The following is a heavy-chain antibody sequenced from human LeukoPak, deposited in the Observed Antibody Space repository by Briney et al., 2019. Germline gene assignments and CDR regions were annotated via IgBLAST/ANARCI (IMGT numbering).Heavy chain of an antibody. J-gene: IGHJ6*03. CDR1: GFKFIDYY. Sequence: ATVKISCKVSGFKFIDYYMHWVQQAPGKGLEWMGLVDPEDGETRFAEKFQGRVTITADTSTDTAYMELSSLRSEDTAVYYCATGGGPGDNTHDYYYYMDVWGKGTSVTVSS. V-gene: IGHV1-69-2*01. D-gene: IGHD1-14*01. CDR2: VDPEDGET. CDR3: ATGGGPGDNTHDYYYYMDV.